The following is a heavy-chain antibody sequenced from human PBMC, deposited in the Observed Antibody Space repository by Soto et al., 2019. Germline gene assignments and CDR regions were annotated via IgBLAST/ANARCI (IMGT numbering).Heavy chain of an antibody. CDR2: INAGNGNT. CDR3: ARGGLVRYCRSTSCQPFDP. CDR1: GYTFTSYA. J-gene: IGHJ5*02. V-gene: IGHV1-3*01. Sequence: WASVKVSCKASGYTFTSYAMHWVRQAPGQRLEWMGWINAGNGNTKYSQKFQGRVTITRDTSASTAYMELSSLRSEDTAVYYCARGGLVRYCRSTSCQPFDPWGQGTLVTVSS. D-gene: IGHD2-2*01.